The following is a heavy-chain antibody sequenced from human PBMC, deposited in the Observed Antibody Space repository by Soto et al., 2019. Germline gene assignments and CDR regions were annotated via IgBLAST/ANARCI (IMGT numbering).Heavy chain of an antibody. V-gene: IGHV3-23*01. CDR2: ISGSGGST. CDR1: GFTFSSYA. CDR3: AKRSPYSSGPRSNYYYYYGMDV. D-gene: IGHD6-19*01. J-gene: IGHJ6*02. Sequence: EVQLLESGGGLVQPGGSLRLSCAASGFTFSSYAMSWVRQAPGKGLEWVSAISGSGGSTYYAAFVKGRFTISRDNSKNTLYLQMNSLRAEDTAVYYCAKRSPYSSGPRSNYYYYYGMDVWGQGTTVTVSS.